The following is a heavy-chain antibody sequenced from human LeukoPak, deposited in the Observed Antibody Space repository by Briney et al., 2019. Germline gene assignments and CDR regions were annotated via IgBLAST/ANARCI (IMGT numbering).Heavy chain of an antibody. V-gene: IGHV1-2*02. CDR3: ARDSRHNYYGSGSLDY. CDR1: GYTFTGYY. D-gene: IGHD3-10*01. CDR2: INPNSGGT. J-gene: IGHJ4*02. Sequence: GASVKVSCKASGYTFTGYYMHWVRQAPGQGLEWMGWINPNSGGTNYAQKFQGRVTMTRDTSISTAYMELSRLRSDDTAVYYCARDSRHNYYGSGSLDYWGQGTLVTVSS.